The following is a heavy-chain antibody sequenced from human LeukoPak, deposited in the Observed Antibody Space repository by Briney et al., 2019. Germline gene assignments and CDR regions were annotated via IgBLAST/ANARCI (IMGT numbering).Heavy chain of an antibody. D-gene: IGHD3-10*01. V-gene: IGHV5-51*01. J-gene: IGHJ4*02. CDR2: IYPGDSET. Sequence: GAPLQISCKGSGSFFTSYWIGWVRPLPGKGQERMGIIYPGDSETRYSPSFQGQVTISADKSISTAYLQWSSLKASDTAMYYCARREPLWFGESNPPDYWGQGTLVIVSS. CDR3: ARREPLWFGESNPPDY. CDR1: GSFFTSYW.